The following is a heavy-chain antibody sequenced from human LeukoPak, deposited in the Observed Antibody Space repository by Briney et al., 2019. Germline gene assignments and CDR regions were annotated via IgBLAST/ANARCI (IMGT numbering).Heavy chain of an antibody. J-gene: IGHJ4*02. Sequence: SEALTLTCTVSGASISGYTYYWGWIRQPPGKGLEWIGSLYNSASTHYNPSLKSRVTMAVDTSKNQFSLRLRSVTAADTAIYYCARNKTITAAGTFDQWGQGTLVTVSS. CDR1: GASISGYTYY. V-gene: IGHV4-39*01. CDR3: ARNKTITAAGTFDQ. D-gene: IGHD6-13*01. CDR2: LYNSAST.